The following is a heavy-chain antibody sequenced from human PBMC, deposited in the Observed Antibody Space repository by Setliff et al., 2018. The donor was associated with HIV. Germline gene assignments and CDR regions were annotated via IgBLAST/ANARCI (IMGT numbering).Heavy chain of an antibody. CDR2: IFASGSS. CDR1: GGSISSYC. CDR3: ARRIDNSGSLPAKNWSLDVSSDMVTRLSTEGLY. Sequence: SETLSLTCTVTGGSISSYCWNWIRQPPGKGLEWIGYIFASGSSLYNPSLQSRVSISIDTSKNQFSLKLSSVTAADTAVYYCARRIDNSGSLPAKNWSLDVSSDMVTRLSTEGLYW. J-gene: IGHJ4*01. V-gene: IGHV4-4*09. D-gene: IGHD3-10*01.